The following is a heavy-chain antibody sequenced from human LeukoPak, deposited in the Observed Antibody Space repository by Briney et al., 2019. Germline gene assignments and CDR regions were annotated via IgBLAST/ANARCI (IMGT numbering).Heavy chain of an antibody. CDR1: GGTFISYA. V-gene: IGHV1-69*05. CDR2: IIPIFGTA. Sequence: GASVKVSCKASGGTFISYAISWVRQAPGQGLEWMGRIIPIFGTANYAQKFQGRVTITTDESTSTAYKELSSLRSEDTAVYSCARGRYSGYDMDYWGQGTLVTVSS. J-gene: IGHJ4*02. CDR3: ARGRYSGYDMDY. D-gene: IGHD5-12*01.